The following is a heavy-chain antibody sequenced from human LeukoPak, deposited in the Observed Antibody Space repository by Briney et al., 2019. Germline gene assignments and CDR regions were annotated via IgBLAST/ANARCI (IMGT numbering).Heavy chain of an antibody. J-gene: IGHJ4*02. CDR3: AKDSPLRFLEWLHDY. CDR1: GFTFSSYA. D-gene: IGHD3-3*01. CDR2: ISGSGGST. V-gene: IGHV3-23*01. Sequence: GGSMRLSCEASGFTFSSYAMSWVRQAPGKGLEWVSAISGSGGSTYYADSVKGRFTISRDNSKNTLYLQMNSLRAEDTAVYYCAKDSPLRFLEWLHDYWGQGTLVTVSS.